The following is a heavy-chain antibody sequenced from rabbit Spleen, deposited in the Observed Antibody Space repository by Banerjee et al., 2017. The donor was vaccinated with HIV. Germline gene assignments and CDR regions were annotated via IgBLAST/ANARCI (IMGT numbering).Heavy chain of an antibody. Sequence: APGKGLEWTGYIDPVFGNTYYASWVNGRFTISSDNAQNTVDLQMNSLTAADTATYFCARHAGYAGYGYSTLDLWGQGTLVTVS. D-gene: IGHD8-1*01. J-gene: IGHJ6*01. CDR3: ARHAGYAGYGYSTLDL. V-gene: IGHV1S7*01. CDR2: IDPVFGNT.